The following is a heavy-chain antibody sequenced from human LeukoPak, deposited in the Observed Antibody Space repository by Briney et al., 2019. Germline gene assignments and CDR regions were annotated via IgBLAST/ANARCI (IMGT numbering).Heavy chain of an antibody. D-gene: IGHD6-13*01. Sequence: GESLKISCKGSGYSFTSYWIGWVRQMPGKGLEWMGIIYPGDPDTRYSPSFQGQVTISADKSTSTAYLQWSSLKASDTAMYYCARHLAAAGTDYWGQGTLVTVSS. CDR3: ARHLAAAGTDY. V-gene: IGHV5-51*01. CDR2: IYPGDPDT. J-gene: IGHJ4*02. CDR1: GYSFTSYW.